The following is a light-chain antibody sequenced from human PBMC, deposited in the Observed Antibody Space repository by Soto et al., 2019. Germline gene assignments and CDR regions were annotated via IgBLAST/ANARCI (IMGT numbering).Light chain of an antibody. V-gene: IGLV2-14*01. CDR3: STYTTSTTRII. CDR1: SSDVGGYNH. J-gene: IGLJ2*01. CDR2: EVS. Sequence: QSVLTQPPSVSGSPGQSITISCTGSSSDVGGYNHVSWYQQHPGKAPKLMIYEVSNRPSGVSNRFSGSKSGTTASLTICGLQAEDEADYYCSTYTTSTTRIIFGGGTKLTVL.